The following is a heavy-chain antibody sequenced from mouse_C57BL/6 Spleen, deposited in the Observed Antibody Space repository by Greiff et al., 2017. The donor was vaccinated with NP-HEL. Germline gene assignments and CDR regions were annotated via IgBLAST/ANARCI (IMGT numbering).Heavy chain of an antibody. D-gene: IGHD2-4*01. Sequence: DVQLVESGEGLVKPGGSLKLSCAASGFTFSSYAMSWVRQTPEKRLEWVAYISSGGDYIYYADTVKGRFTISRDNARNTLYLQMSSLKSEDTAMYYCTRDDYGGYYFDYWGQGTTLTVSS. CDR2: ISSGGDYI. J-gene: IGHJ2*01. CDR1: GFTFSSYA. CDR3: TRDDYGGYYFDY. V-gene: IGHV5-9-1*02.